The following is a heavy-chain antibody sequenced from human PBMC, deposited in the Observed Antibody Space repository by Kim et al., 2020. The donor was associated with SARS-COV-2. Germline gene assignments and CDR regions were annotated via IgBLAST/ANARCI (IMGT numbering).Heavy chain of an antibody. CDR2: IWYNGSTK. CDR1: EFTFSSYG. Sequence: GGSLRLSCAASEFTFSSYGMHWVRQGPGKGLEWVAVIWYNGSTKYYADSVRVRFTISRDTSKNTVYLQMNSLRAEDTAVYYCATLHYGNSVWGQGTLVTVSS. V-gene: IGHV3-33*01. J-gene: IGHJ4*02. D-gene: IGHD3-16*01. CDR3: ATLHYGNSV.